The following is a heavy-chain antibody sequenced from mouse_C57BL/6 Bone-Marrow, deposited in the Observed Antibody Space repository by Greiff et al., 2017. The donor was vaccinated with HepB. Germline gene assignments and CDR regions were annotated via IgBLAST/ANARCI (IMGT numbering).Heavy chain of an antibody. D-gene: IGHD1-1*01. CDR2: IDPENGDT. CDR1: GFNIKDDY. CDR3: TSYYYGSSYDAMDY. Sequence: LQQSGAELVRPGASVKLSCTASGFNIKDDYMHWVKQRPEQGLEWIGWIDPENGDTEYASKFQGKATITADTSSNTAYLQLSSLTSEDTAVYYCTSYYYGSSYDAMDYWGQGTSVTVSS. V-gene: IGHV14-4*01. J-gene: IGHJ4*01.